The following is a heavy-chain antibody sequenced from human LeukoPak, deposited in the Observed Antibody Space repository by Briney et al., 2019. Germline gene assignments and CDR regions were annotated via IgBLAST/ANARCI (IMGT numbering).Heavy chain of an antibody. Sequence: PGGSLRLSCAASGLTVSSDYMSWVRQAPGKGLEWVSVIYSGGSTYYADSVKGRFTISRDNSKNTLYLQMNSLRAEDTAVYYCAKADSGYDLDYWGQGTLVTVSS. CDR2: IYSGGST. CDR1: GLTVSSDY. D-gene: IGHD5-12*01. V-gene: IGHV3-66*02. J-gene: IGHJ4*02. CDR3: AKADSGYDLDY.